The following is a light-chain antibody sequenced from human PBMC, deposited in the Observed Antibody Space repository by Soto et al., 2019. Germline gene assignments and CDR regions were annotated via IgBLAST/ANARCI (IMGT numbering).Light chain of an antibody. CDR1: QSLIHSDGSTY. CDR3: MQGTHWPWT. CDR2: EVS. Sequence: DVVMTQSPLSLPVTLGQPASISCRSSQSLIHSDGSTYLNWFQQRPGQSPRRLIYEVSDRDSGVXDXXGGSGSGTDFTLKISRVEAEDVGVYYCMQGTHWPWTFGQGTEVEIK. V-gene: IGKV2-30*02. J-gene: IGKJ1*01.